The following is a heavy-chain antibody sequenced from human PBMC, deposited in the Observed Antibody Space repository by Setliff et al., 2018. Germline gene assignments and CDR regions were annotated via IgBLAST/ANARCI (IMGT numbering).Heavy chain of an antibody. CDR1: GFTFDDYV. CDR2: INRNGGRI. D-gene: IGHD3-22*01. Sequence: GESLKISCAASGFTFDDYVMSWVRQAPGEGLEWVSDINRNGGRIGYADPVKGRFTISRDNAKNSLYLQMNSLGVEDTAFYYCARAHRYFSDTSGYFYDQGRSAFDVWGQGTMGTVSS. CDR3: ARAHRYFSDTSGYFYDQGRSAFDV. V-gene: IGHV3-20*04. J-gene: IGHJ3*01.